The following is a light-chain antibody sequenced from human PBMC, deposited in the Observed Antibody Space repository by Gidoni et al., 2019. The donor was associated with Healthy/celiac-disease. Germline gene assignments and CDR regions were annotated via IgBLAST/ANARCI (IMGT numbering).Light chain of an antibody. V-gene: IGLV3-1*01. CDR1: KLGDNY. CDR3: QAWDSSTVV. J-gene: IGLJ2*01. CDR2: QDS. Sequence: SYELTQPPSVSGSPGQTASLTCSGDKLGDNYACWYQQKPGPSPVLVIYQDSKRPSGIPERFSGSNSGNTATLTISGTQAMDEADYYCQAWDSSTVVFGGGTKLTVL.